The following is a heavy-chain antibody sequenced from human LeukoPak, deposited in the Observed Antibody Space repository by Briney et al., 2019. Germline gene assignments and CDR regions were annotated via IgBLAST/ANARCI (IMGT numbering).Heavy chain of an antibody. V-gene: IGHV1-2*06. Sequence: ASVKVSCKASGYTFTGYYMHWVRQAPGQGLEWMGRINPNSGGTNYAQKFQGRVTMTRDTSISTAYMELSRLRSDDTAVYYCARGKPIAYYYDSSGQRGDYWGQGTLVTASS. CDR3: ARGKPIAYYYDSSGQRGDY. D-gene: IGHD3-22*01. CDR2: INPNSGGT. CDR1: GYTFTGYY. J-gene: IGHJ4*02.